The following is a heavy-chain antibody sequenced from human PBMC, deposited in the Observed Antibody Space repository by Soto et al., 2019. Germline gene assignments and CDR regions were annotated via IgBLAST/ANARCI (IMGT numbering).Heavy chain of an antibody. CDR3: ARNAGYGDYDWFDP. J-gene: IGHJ5*02. CDR2: IYHTGSP. CDR1: GGSISSYQ. V-gene: IGHV4-59*01. D-gene: IGHD4-17*01. Sequence: QVQLQESGPGLAKPSETLSLTCTVSGGSISSYQWSWIRQPPGQGLEWIGYIYHTGSPNYNPSLKSRVTISLDTSKNQVSLKLSSVTAADTAIYYCARNAGYGDYDWFDPWGRGTLVTVSS.